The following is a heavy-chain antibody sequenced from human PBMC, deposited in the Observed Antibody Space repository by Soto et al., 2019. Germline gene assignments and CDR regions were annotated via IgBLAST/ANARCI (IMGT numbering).Heavy chain of an antibody. V-gene: IGHV1-46*03. CDR1: GGTFSSYA. D-gene: IGHD4-17*01. CDR3: ARVHTVTTSGGEAFDI. CDR2: IIPSGGST. J-gene: IGHJ3*02. Sequence: ASVKVSCKASGGTFSSYAISWLRQAPGQGLEWMGIIIPSGGSTSYAQKFQGRVTMTRDTSTSTVYMELSSLRSEDTAVFYCARVHTVTTSGGEAFDIWGQGTMVTVSS.